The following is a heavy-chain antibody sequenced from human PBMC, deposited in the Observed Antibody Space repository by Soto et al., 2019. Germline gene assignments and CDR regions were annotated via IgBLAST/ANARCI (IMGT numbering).Heavy chain of an antibody. J-gene: IGHJ4*02. D-gene: IGHD2-15*01. V-gene: IGHV3-9*01. CDR1: GFTFDDYA. CDR2: ISWNSGSI. CDR3: AKDIGYCSGGSCPFDY. Sequence: GGSLRLSCAASGFTFDDYAMHWVRQAPGKGLEWVSGISWNSGSIGYADSVKGRFTISRDNAKNSLYLQMNSLRAEDTALYYCAKDIGYCSGGSCPFDYWGQGTLVTVSS.